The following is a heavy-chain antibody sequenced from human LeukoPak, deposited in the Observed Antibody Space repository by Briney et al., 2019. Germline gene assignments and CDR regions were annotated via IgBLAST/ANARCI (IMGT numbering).Heavy chain of an antibody. CDR1: GGTFSSYA. CDR2: IIPIFGTA. V-gene: IGHV1-69*05. CDR3: ARDLKRITMITVVNAFDI. D-gene: IGHD3-22*01. Sequence: SVKVSCKASGGTFSSYAISWVRQAPGQGLEWMGGIIPIFGTANYAQKFQGRVTITTDESTSTAYMELSSLRSEDTAVYYCARDLKRITMITVVNAFDIWGQGTMVTVSS. J-gene: IGHJ3*02.